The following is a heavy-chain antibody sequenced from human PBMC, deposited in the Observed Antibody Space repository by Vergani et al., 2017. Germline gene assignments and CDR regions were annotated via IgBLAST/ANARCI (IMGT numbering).Heavy chain of an antibody. Sequence: QVQLQESGPGLVKPSETLSLTCTVSGGSISSYYWSWIRQPPGKGLEWIGYIYYSGSTNYNPSLKSRVTISVDTSKNQFSLKLSSVTAADTAVYYCARSLPYNPLLDWGQGTLVTVSS. CDR3: ARSLPYNPLLD. V-gene: IGHV4-59*01. CDR1: GGSISSYY. D-gene: IGHD1-1*01. CDR2: IYYSGST. J-gene: IGHJ4*02.